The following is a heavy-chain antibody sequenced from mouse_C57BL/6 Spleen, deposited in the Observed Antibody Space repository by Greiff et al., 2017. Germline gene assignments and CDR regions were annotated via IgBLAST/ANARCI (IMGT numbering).Heavy chain of an antibody. V-gene: IGHV1-61*01. J-gene: IGHJ3*01. CDR3: ARVYYDYPWLAY. D-gene: IGHD2-4*01. CDR2: IYPSDSET. CDR1: GYTFTSYW. Sequence: VQLQQPGAELVRPGSSVKLSCKASGYTFTSYWMDWVKQRPGQGLEWIGNIYPSDSETHYNQKFKDKATLTVDKSSSTAYMQLSSLTSEDSAVYYCARVYYDYPWLAYWGQGTLVTVSA.